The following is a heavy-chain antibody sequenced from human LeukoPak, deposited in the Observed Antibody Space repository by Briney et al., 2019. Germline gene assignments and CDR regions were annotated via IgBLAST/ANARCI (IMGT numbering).Heavy chain of an antibody. Sequence: SETLSLTCSVSGGPIISHYWSWIRQPPGKGLEWIGYISNSGNTDYNPSLRSRVTISINTSKNQFSLKLTSVTAADTAVYYCAREVGNSYYYYYMDVWGRGTTVTVSS. CDR3: AREVGNSYYYYYMDV. CDR2: ISNSGNT. CDR1: GGPIISHY. V-gene: IGHV4-59*11. D-gene: IGHD1-14*01. J-gene: IGHJ6*03.